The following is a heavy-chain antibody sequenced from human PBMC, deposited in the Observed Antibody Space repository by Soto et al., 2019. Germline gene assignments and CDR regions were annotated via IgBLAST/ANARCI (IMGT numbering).Heavy chain of an antibody. Sequence: SGGSLRLSCAVSGFIFSDYSMNWVRQAPGKGLEWVASIGSSGGYIFYADSVKGRFTISRDNAKKSLDLQINSLRAEDTAVYYCAREKKHQSLGGRFGMDVWGQGTTVTASS. V-gene: IGHV3-21*01. CDR1: GFIFSDYS. CDR2: IGSSGGYI. CDR3: AREKKHQSLGGRFGMDV. J-gene: IGHJ6*02. D-gene: IGHD2-2*01.